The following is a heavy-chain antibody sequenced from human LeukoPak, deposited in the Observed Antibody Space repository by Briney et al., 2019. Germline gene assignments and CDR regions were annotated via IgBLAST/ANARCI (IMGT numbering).Heavy chain of an antibody. V-gene: IGHV3-11*06. J-gene: IGHJ4*02. Sequence: GGSLRLSCAASGFTFTDYYMSWIRQVPGKGLEWVSYITNSNVYTAYADSVKGLFTISRDNAKNSLYLQMNSLRAEDTAVYYCARDRGYCSGGSCYLHYFDYWGQGTLVTVSS. D-gene: IGHD2-15*01. CDR2: ITNSNVYT. CDR1: GFTFTDYY. CDR3: ARDRGYCSGGSCYLHYFDY.